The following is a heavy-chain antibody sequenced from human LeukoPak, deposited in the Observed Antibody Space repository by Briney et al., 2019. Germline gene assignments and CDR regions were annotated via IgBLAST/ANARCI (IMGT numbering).Heavy chain of an antibody. CDR2: IHYSEGT. Sequence: SETLSLTCTVSGASISSYYWSWIRQPPGKGVEWIGYIHYSEGTRYNPSLESRVTISVDTTKNQFSLKLSSVTAADTAVYYCARQYYYYSIDSWGQGTLVTVSS. V-gene: IGHV4-59*08. CDR1: GASISSYY. CDR3: ARQYYYYSIDS. D-gene: IGHD3-22*01. J-gene: IGHJ4*02.